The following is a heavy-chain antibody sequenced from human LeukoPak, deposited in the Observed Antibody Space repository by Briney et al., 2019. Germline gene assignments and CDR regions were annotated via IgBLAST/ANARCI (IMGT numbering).Heavy chain of an antibody. J-gene: IGHJ4*02. D-gene: IGHD4-17*01. CDR3: AKRTVTFDF. CDR2: ITSSGGNT. CDR1: GFTFSNYA. V-gene: IGHV3-23*01. Sequence: GGSLRLSCAASGFTFSNYAMNWLRQAPGKGLEWVSAITSSGGNTYYTDSVKGRFTISRDNSKNTLYLQMNSLRAEDTAVYYCAKRTVTFDFWGQGTLVTVSS.